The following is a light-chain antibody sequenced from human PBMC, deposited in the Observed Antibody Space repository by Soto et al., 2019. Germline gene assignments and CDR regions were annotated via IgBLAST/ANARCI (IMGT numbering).Light chain of an antibody. J-gene: IGKJ2*01. CDR3: QQRNSYPHT. CDR1: QGISSY. Sequence: DIQLTQSPSFLSASVGDRVTITCRASQGISSYLAWYQQKPGKAPKLLIYAASTLQSGVPSRFSGSGSGTEFTLTISSLQPEDFATYYCQQRNSYPHTFGQGTKLESK. V-gene: IGKV1-9*01. CDR2: AAS.